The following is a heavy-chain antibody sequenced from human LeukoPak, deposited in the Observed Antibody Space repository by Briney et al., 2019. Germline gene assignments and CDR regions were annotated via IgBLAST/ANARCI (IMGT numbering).Heavy chain of an antibody. CDR3: ARGRVLAYCGGDCSYNWFDP. D-gene: IGHD2-21*02. J-gene: IGHJ5*02. V-gene: IGHV1-18*01. Sequence: ASVKVSCKASGYTFTSYGISWVRQAPGQGLEWMGWISAYNGNTNYAQKLQGRVTMTTDTSTSTAYMELRSLRSDDTAVYYCARGRVLAYCGGDCSYNWFDPWGQGTLVTVSS. CDR2: ISAYNGNT. CDR1: GYTFTSYG.